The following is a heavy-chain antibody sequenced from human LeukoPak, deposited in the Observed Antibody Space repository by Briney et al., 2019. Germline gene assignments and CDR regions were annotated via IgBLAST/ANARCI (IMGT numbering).Heavy chain of an antibody. CDR3: ARAPLSSSGWYLGFDP. V-gene: IGHV1-2*02. CDR1: GYTFTRYY. Sequence: GASVKVSCKASGYTFTRYYMHWVRQAPGQGLEWMGWINPNSGGTNYAQKFQGRVTMTRDTSISTAYMELSRLRSDDTALYYCARAPLSSSGWYLGFDPWGQGTLVTVSS. D-gene: IGHD6-19*01. J-gene: IGHJ5*02. CDR2: INPNSGGT.